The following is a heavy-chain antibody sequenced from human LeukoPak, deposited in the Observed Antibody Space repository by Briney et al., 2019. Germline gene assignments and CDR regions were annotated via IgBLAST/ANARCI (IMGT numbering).Heavy chain of an antibody. Sequence: PSETLSLTCTVSGVSISNSLYYWGWIRQPPGKGLEWIGSIFYPGYTFYNPSLKSRVTISVDTSENQFSLKLSSVTATDTSVYYCARRDTFRASTDVWGQGTTVTVPS. CDR1: GVSISNSLYY. CDR2: IFYPGYT. J-gene: IGHJ6*02. V-gene: IGHV4-39*01. D-gene: IGHD5-18*01. CDR3: ARRDTFRASTDV.